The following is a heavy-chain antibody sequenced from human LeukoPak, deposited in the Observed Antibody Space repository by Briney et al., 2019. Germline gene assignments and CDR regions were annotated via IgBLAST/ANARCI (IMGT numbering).Heavy chain of an antibody. CDR2: IIPILGIA. J-gene: IGHJ4*02. CDR3: ASDTYCSGGSCYRASGY. CDR1: GGTFSSYA. D-gene: IGHD2-15*01. V-gene: IGHV1-69*04. Sequence: SVKVSCKASGGTFSSYATSWVRQAPGQGLEWMGRIIPILGIANYAQKFQGRVTITADKSTSTAYMELSSLRSEDTAVYYCASDTYCSGGSCYRASGYWGQGTLVTVSS.